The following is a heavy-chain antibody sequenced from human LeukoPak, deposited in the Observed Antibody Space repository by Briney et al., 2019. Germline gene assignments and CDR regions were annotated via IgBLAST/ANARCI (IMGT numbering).Heavy chain of an antibody. Sequence: SETLSLTCTVSGGSISSYYRSWIRQPPGKGLEWIGYIYYSGSTNYNPSLKSRVSMSIDTSKSQFSLNLRSVTAADTAVYYCARYVPVRTGTTRASFDYWGQGTLVTVSS. D-gene: IGHD1-1*01. CDR1: GGSISSYY. CDR3: ARYVPVRTGTTRASFDY. J-gene: IGHJ4*02. V-gene: IGHV4-59*12. CDR2: IYYSGST.